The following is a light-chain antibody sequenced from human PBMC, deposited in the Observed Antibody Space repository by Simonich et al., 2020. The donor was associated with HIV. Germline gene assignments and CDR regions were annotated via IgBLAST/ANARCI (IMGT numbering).Light chain of an antibody. V-gene: IGLV2-23*02. CDR3: CSYAGSSTLV. Sequence: QSALTQPASVSGSPGQSITISCTGTSSDVGGSNFVSWYQQHPGKAPKLLIYDVSKRPSGVSNRVSGSKSGNTASLTISGLQAEDESDYYCCSYAGSSTLVFGGGTKLTVL. J-gene: IGLJ3*02. CDR1: SSDVGGSNF. CDR2: DVS.